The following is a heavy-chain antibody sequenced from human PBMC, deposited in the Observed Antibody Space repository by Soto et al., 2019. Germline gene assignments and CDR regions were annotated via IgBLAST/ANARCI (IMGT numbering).Heavy chain of an antibody. CDR2: VYHSGST. V-gene: IGHV4-4*02. CDR3: ARRYGWLYFDY. J-gene: IGHJ4*02. D-gene: IGHD6-19*01. Sequence: PSETLSLTCAVSGGSISTSNWWSWVRQPPGKGLEWIGEVYHSGSTNYNPSFKSRVAMSVDKSKNQFSLRLISVTAADTALYYCARRYGWLYFDYWGQGSLVTVSS. CDR1: GGSISTSNW.